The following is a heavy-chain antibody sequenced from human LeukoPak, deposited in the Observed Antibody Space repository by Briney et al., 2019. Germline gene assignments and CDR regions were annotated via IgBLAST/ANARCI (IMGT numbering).Heavy chain of an antibody. Sequence: RPGGSLRLSCAASGFTFDDYGMSWVRQAPGEGLEWVSGINWNGGSTGYADSVKGRFTISRDNAKNSLYLQMNSLRAEDTALYYCARDIESGYYPYYFDYWGQGTLVTVSS. CDR3: ARDIESGYYPYYFDY. V-gene: IGHV3-20*04. J-gene: IGHJ4*02. CDR1: GFTFDDYG. CDR2: INWNGGST. D-gene: IGHD3-22*01.